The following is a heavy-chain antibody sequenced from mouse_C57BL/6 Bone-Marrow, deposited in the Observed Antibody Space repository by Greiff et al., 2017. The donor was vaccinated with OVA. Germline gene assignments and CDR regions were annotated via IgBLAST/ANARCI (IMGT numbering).Heavy chain of an antibody. V-gene: IGHV5-16*01. D-gene: IGHD5-1*01. CDR3: ARDTYPYYYAMDY. J-gene: IGHJ4*01. Sequence: EVMLVESEGGLVQPGSSMKLSCTASGFTFSDYYMAWVRQVPEKGLEWVANINYDGSSTYYLDSLKSRFIISRDNAKNILYLQMSSLKSEDTATYYCARDTYPYYYAMDYWGQGTSVTVSS. CDR2: INYDGSST. CDR1: GFTFSDYY.